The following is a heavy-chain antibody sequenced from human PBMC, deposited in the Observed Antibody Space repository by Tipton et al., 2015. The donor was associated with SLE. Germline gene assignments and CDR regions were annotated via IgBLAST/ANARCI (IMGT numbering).Heavy chain of an antibody. D-gene: IGHD3-16*01. V-gene: IGHV5-51*03. CDR1: EYSFNSYW. J-gene: IGHJ4*02. CDR2: IYPGDSET. CDR3: ARAGDYGADYFDY. Sequence: QSGAEVKKPGESLKISCKGLEYSFNSYWIGWVRQKPGKGLEWMGTIYPGDSETRYSPSFQGQVTISADNSITTAYLQWNSLKSSDTAMYYCARAGDYGADYFDYWGQGTLVTVSS.